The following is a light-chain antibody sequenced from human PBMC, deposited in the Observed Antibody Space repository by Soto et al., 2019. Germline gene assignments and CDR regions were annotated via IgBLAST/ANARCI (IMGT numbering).Light chain of an antibody. J-gene: IGLJ1*01. CDR2: EVI. CDR3: LSYADTAYV. Sequence: QSALTQPPSASGSPGQSVTISCAGTSSDVGGYNYVSWYQQYPGKVPKLMIYEVIERPSGVPDRFSGSKSGNTAFLTVSGLQAEDEADYYCLSYADTAYVFGTGTKLTVL. CDR1: SSDVGGYNY. V-gene: IGLV2-8*01.